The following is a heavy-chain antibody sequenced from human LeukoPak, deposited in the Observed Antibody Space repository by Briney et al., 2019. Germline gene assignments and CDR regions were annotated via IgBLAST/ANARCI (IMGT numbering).Heavy chain of an antibody. V-gene: IGHV1-18*04. Sequence: ASVKVSCKTSGYSLSSFGVTWVRQAPGQGLEWVGWISAYDGSTNYAPKFQGKVTMTTDTSTNTAYMELRSLRSDDTTIYHCARTCPMMYCSSSFFDPWGQGTLVTVSS. CDR2: ISAYDGST. CDR3: ARTCPMMYCSSSFFDP. D-gene: IGHD2-2*01. J-gene: IGHJ5*02. CDR1: GYSLSSFG.